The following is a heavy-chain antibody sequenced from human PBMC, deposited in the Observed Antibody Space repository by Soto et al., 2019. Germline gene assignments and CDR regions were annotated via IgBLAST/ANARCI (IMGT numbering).Heavy chain of an antibody. CDR3: AKDRYDSSGYPDAFDI. D-gene: IGHD3-22*01. CDR2: ISYDGSNK. Sequence: QVQLVESGGGVVQPGRSLRLSCAASGFTFSSYGMHWVRQAPGKGLEWVAVISYDGSNKYYADSVKGRFTISRDNSKKTLYLQMNSMGAEDTAVYYFAKDRYDSSGYPDAFDIWGQGTMVNVSS. CDR1: GFTFSSYG. V-gene: IGHV3-30*18. J-gene: IGHJ3*02.